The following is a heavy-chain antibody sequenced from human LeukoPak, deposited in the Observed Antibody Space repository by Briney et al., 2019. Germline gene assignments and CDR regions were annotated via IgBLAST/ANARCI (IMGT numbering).Heavy chain of an antibody. D-gene: IGHD3-10*01. Sequence: SVKVSCKAYGGTFSSYAISWVRQAPGQGLEWMGGIIPIFGTTNYAQKFQGRVTITADESTSTAYMELSSLRSEDTAVYYCARVALWFGAATRDYYYGMDVWGQGTTVTVSS. CDR3: ARVALWFGAATRDYYYGMDV. CDR2: IIPIFGTT. V-gene: IGHV1-69*13. CDR1: GGTFSSYA. J-gene: IGHJ6*02.